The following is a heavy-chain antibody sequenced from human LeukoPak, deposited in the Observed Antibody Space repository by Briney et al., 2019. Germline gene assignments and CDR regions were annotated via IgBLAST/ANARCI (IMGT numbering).Heavy chain of an antibody. J-gene: IGHJ6*03. V-gene: IGHV4-31*03. CDR3: ARGPSASTSFYYYMDV. D-gene: IGHD2-2*01. Sequence: SETLSLTCTVSGGSISGGGYYWSWIRQHPGKGLEWIGYIYYSGSTYYNPSLKSRVTISVDTSKNQFSLKLSSVTAADTAVYYCARGPSASTSFYYYMDVWGKGAMVTVSS. CDR2: IYYSGST. CDR1: GGSISGGGYY.